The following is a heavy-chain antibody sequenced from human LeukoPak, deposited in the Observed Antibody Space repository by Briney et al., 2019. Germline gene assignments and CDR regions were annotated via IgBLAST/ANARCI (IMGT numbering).Heavy chain of an antibody. J-gene: IGHJ4*02. CDR2: ISSDGTTI. V-gene: IGHV3-48*01. CDR1: GFTFSSYA. D-gene: IGHD4-23*01. CDR3: VPQKGYGGNPLDY. Sequence: GGSLRLFCAASGFTFSSYAMNWVRQAPGKWLEWVSYISSDGTTIYYADSVKGRITISRDNARNSLYLQMNSLRAEDTAVYYCVPQKGYGGNPLDYWGQGTLVTVSS.